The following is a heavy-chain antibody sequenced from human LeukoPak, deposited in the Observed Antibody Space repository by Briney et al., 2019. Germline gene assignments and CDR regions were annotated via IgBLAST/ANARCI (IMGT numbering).Heavy chain of an antibody. CDR1: GFTFSSYE. CDR2: ISSSGSTI. J-gene: IGHJ4*02. V-gene: IGHV3-48*03. Sequence: PGGSLRLSCAASGFTFSSYEMNWVRQAPGKGLEWVSYISSSGSTIYYADSVKGRFTISRDNAKNSLYLQMNSLRAEDTGVYYCAKEKDSTGYFDYWGQGTPVTVSS. D-gene: IGHD3-22*01. CDR3: AKEKDSTGYFDY.